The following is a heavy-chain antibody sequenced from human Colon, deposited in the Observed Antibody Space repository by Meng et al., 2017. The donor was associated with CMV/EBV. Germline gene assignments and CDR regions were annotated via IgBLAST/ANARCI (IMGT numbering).Heavy chain of an antibody. V-gene: IGHV3-74*01. Sequence: SGVTFSSKWMHWVRQAPGKGLVWVSRINSDGSSTSYADSVKGRFTISRDNAKNTLYLQMNSLRAEDTAVYYCAVGSGSYSWGYFDYWGQGTLVTVSS. CDR1: GVTFSSKW. CDR2: INSDGSST. D-gene: IGHD1-26*01. CDR3: AVGSGSYSWGYFDY. J-gene: IGHJ4*02.